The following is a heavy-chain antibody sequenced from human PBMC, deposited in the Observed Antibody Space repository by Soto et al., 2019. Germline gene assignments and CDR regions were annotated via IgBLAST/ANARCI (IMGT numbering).Heavy chain of an antibody. CDR2: ILHDGSNE. J-gene: IGHJ6*02. D-gene: IGHD3-10*01. CDR1: GFTFSNYC. CDR3: AKSRDGSSCHYYSGMGV. Sequence: PGGSVRLSCAAPGFTFSNYCMHWFRQAPGKGLEWVALILHDGSNEYYADSVKGRSTISRDNSKNTLYRQMNSLRADDTAVYSCAKSRDGSSCHYYSGMGVCGQGTTVSVS. V-gene: IGHV3-30*18.